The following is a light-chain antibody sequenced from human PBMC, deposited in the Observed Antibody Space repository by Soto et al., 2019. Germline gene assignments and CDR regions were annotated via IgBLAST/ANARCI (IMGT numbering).Light chain of an antibody. CDR2: DAS. CDR1: QSVNSN. V-gene: IGKV3-15*01. J-gene: IGKJ1*01. CDR3: QQYNNWPRT. Sequence: VVMTQSPATLSVSPGERATLSCRASQSVNSNLAWYQQKPGQAPRLLVYDASTRATGIPARFSGSRSGTEFSLTISSLQSEDFAVYHCQQYNNWPRTVGQGTKVDIK.